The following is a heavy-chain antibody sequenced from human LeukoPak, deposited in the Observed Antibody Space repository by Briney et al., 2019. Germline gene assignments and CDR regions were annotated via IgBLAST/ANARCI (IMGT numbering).Heavy chain of an antibody. D-gene: IGHD3-3*01. CDR3: ARDPERYDFWSGYFDY. CDR2: IYYSGST. V-gene: IGHV4-39*07. Sequence: SETLSLTCTVSGGSISSSSYYWGWIRQPPGKGLEWIGSIYYSGSTYYNLSLKSRVTISVDTSKNQFSLKLSSVTAADTAVYYCARDPERYDFWSGYFDYWGQGTLVTVSS. J-gene: IGHJ4*02. CDR1: GGSISSSSYY.